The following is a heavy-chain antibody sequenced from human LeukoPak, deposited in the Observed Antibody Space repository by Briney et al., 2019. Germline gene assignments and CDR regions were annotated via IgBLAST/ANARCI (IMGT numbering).Heavy chain of an antibody. Sequence: PGGSLRLSCAASGFTFSSYSMNWVRQAPGKGLEWVSYISSSSSSTIYYADSVKGRFTISRDNAKNSLYLQMNSLRAEDTAVYYYARTIAYCGGDCYSGFDYWGQGTLVTVSS. CDR2: ISSSSSSTI. V-gene: IGHV3-48*01. J-gene: IGHJ4*02. D-gene: IGHD2-21*01. CDR1: GFTFSSYS. CDR3: ARTIAYCGGDCYSGFDY.